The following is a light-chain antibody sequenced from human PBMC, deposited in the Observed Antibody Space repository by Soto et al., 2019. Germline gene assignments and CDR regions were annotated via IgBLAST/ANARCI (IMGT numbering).Light chain of an antibody. CDR2: GAS. J-gene: IGKJ1*01. CDR1: QSVSSSY. V-gene: IGKV3-20*01. Sequence: EIVLTQSPGTLSLSPGERATLSCRASQSVSSSYLAWYQHKPGQAPRLLIYGASSRATGIPDRFSGSGSGTDFTLTISRLEPDDFAVYYCQQYDSSPVTFGQGTKVEIK. CDR3: QQYDSSPVT.